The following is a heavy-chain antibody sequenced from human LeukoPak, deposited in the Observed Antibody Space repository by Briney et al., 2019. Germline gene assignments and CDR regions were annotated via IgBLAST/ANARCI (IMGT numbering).Heavy chain of an antibody. CDR3: ARHIKIGYSSSSYYYYMDV. D-gene: IGHD6-13*01. CDR2: INHSGIT. CDR1: GGSFSDYY. V-gene: IGHV4-34*01. J-gene: IGHJ6*03. Sequence: SETLSLTCAVYGGSFSDYYWSWIRQPPGKGLEYVGEINHSGITNYNPSLKSRVTISVDTSKNQFSLKLSSVTAADTAVYYCARHIKIGYSSSSYYYYMDVWGKGTTVTISS.